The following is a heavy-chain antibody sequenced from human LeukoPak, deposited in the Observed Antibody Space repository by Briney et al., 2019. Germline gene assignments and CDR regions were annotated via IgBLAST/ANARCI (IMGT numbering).Heavy chain of an antibody. Sequence: PGRSLRLSCTASGFTFSNYAMHWVRQAPGKGLEWVAVLSYDGSKKYYADSVKGRFTISRDNSKNTLYLQMSSLRDDDTAVYHCGRDWDAFRGVKIDYWGQGILVIVSS. CDR1: GFTFSNYA. CDR3: GRDWDAFRGVKIDY. V-gene: IGHV3-30-3*01. J-gene: IGHJ4*02. CDR2: LSYDGSKK. D-gene: IGHD3-10*01.